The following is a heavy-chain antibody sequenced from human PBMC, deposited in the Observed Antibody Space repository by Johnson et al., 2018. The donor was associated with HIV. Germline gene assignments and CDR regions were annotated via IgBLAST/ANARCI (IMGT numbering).Heavy chain of an antibody. D-gene: IGHD3-22*01. CDR1: GFTFSNYG. J-gene: IGHJ3*01. V-gene: IGHV3-30*02. CDR2: IRYDGSNK. CDR3: AKDVGNYWPNAFDV. Sequence: VQLVESGGGVVQPGRSLRLSCAASGFTFSNYGMHWVRQAPGKGLQWVTFIRYDGSNKYYADSVNGRFTISRDNSKNTLYLQMNSLRAEDTAVYYCAKDVGNYWPNAFDVWGQGTMLTVSS.